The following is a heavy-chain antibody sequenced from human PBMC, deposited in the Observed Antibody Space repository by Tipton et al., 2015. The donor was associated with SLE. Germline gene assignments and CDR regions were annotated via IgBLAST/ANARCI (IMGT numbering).Heavy chain of an antibody. V-gene: IGHV4-39*07. CDR3: ARGGDYDDY. CDR1: GGSISITNSY. D-gene: IGHD4-17*01. Sequence: TLSLTCTVSGGSISITNSYWGWIRQPPGKGRGWIGTIYYSGTTHYNPSLESRVTISVDTANNQYSLRLSSVTAADTAVYYCARGGDYDDYWGQGTLVTVSS. J-gene: IGHJ4*02. CDR2: IYYSGTT.